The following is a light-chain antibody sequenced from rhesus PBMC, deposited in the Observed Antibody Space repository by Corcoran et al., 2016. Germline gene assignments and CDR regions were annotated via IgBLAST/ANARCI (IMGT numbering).Light chain of an antibody. CDR2: RVS. CDR3: MQALQTPYS. Sequence: DIVMTQTPPSLPVTPGEPASISCRSSQSLLHTDGRTYLYWYLQKPGQLPRLLIYRVSNRFSGVPDRVSGSGSGTDVTLKISRVKAEDVVVYYCMQALQTPYSFGQGTKVEIK. J-gene: IGKJ2*01. CDR1: QSLLHTDGRTY. V-gene: IGKV2-73*01.